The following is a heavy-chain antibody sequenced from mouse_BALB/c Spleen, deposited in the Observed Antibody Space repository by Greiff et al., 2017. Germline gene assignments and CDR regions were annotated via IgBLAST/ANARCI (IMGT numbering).Heavy chain of an antibody. CDR1: GYTFTEYI. D-gene: IGHD2-14*01. J-gene: IGHJ4*01. V-gene: IGHV1-62-2*01. CDR3: ARHGGYRYDVRYAMDY. Sequence: QVQLKESGAELVKPGASVKLSCKASGYTFTEYIIHWVKQRSGQGLEWIGWFYPGSGSIKYNEKFKDKATLTADKSSSTVYMELSRLTSEDSAVYFCARHGGYRYDVRYAMDYWGQGTSVTVSS. CDR2: FYPGSGSI.